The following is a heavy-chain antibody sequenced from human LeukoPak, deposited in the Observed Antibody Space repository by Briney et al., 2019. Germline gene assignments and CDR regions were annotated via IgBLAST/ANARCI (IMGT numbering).Heavy chain of an antibody. CDR3: ARDVRYGAIDY. D-gene: IGHD4-17*01. J-gene: IGHJ4*02. CDR1: EFIFSSSW. Sequence: GGSLRLSCAAAEFIFSSSWMSWVRQAPGKGLEWVANIKKDESEKYYVDSVKGRFTISRDNAKNSLYLQMNSLRVEDTAVYYCARDVRYGAIDYWGQGALVTVSS. V-gene: IGHV3-7*01. CDR2: IKKDESEK.